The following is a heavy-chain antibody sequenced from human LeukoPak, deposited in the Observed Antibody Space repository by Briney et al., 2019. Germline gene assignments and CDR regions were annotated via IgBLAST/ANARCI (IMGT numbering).Heavy chain of an antibody. V-gene: IGHV1-18*01. CDR3: ASGDQAGYSSGWYVH. J-gene: IGHJ4*02. D-gene: IGHD6-19*01. CDR2: ISAYNGNT. CDR1: GYTFTSYG. Sequence: ASVKVSCKASGYTFTSYGISWVRQAPGQGLEWMGWISAYNGNTNYAQKLQGRVTMTTDTSTRTAYMELRSLRSDDTAVYYCASGDQAGYSSGWYVHWGQGTLLPVSS.